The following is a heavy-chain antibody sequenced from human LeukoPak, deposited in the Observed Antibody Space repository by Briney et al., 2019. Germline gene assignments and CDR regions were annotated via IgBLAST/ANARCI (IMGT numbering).Heavy chain of an antibody. D-gene: IGHD4-17*01. CDR3: ARDGDGDYPIDY. Sequence: GGSLRLSCAASGFTFSDYYMSWIRQAPGKGLEWVSYISSSSSYTNYADSVKGRFTISRDNAKNSLYLQMNSLRVEDTAVYYCARDGDGDYPIDYWGQGTLVTVSS. V-gene: IGHV3-11*06. CDR2: ISSSSSYT. CDR1: GFTFSDYY. J-gene: IGHJ4*02.